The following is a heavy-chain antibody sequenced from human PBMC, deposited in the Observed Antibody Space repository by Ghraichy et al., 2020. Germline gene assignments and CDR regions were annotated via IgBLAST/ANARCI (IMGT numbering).Heavy chain of an antibody. D-gene: IGHD1-7*01. CDR2: IKQDGSEK. Sequence: GSLRLSCAASGFTFSSHWMSWVRQAPGKGLEWVANIKQDGSEKYYVDSVKGRFTISRDNAKNSLYLQMNSLRAEDTAVYYCARCITGTTVDYWGQGTLVTVSS. J-gene: IGHJ4*02. V-gene: IGHV3-7*01. CDR3: ARCITGTTVDY. CDR1: GFTFSSHW.